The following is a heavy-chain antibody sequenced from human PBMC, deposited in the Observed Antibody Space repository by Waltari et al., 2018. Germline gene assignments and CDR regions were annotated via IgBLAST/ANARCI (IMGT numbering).Heavy chain of an antibody. V-gene: IGHV4-34*01. J-gene: IGHJ4*02. CDR2: IHHSGST. Sequence: WSPQPQGKGGEWIGEIHHSGSTNYNPSLKSRVTISVDTSKNQFSLKLSSVTAADTAVYYCARGKGSGYWGQGTLVTVSS. CDR3: ARGKGSGY.